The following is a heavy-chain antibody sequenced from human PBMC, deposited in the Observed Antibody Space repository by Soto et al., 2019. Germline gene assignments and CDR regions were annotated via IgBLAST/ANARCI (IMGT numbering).Heavy chain of an antibody. V-gene: IGHV3-30*18. D-gene: IGHD6-13*01. Sequence: PVGSLRLSCAASGFTFSSYGMHWVRQAPGKGLEWVAVISYDGSNKYYADSVKGRFTISRDNSKNTLYLQMNSLRAEDTAVYYCAKDRIAAAGRYYYYGMDVWGQGTTVTVSS. J-gene: IGHJ6*02. CDR3: AKDRIAAAGRYYYYGMDV. CDR1: GFTFSSYG. CDR2: ISYDGSNK.